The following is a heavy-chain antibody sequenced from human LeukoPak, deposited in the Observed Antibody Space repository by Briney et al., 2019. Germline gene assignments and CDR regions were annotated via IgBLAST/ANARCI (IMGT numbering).Heavy chain of an antibody. Sequence: SETLSLTCTVSGGSISSSSYYWGWIRQPPGKGLEWIGSIYYSGSTYYNPSLKSRVTISVDTSKNQFSLKLCSVTAADTAVYYCARSSANYYDSSGYYYVPPYYFDYWGQGTLVTVSS. V-gene: IGHV4-39*01. J-gene: IGHJ4*02. CDR1: GGSISSSSYY. CDR2: IYYSGST. CDR3: ARSSANYYDSSGYYYVPPYYFDY. D-gene: IGHD3-22*01.